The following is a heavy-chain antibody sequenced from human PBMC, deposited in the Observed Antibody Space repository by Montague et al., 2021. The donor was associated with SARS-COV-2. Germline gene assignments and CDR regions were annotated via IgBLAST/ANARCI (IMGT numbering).Heavy chain of an antibody. Sequence: SETLSLTCTVSGYSISSGYYCCWIRQPPGKGLVWIGSIYHSGSTYYNPPLKSRVITLVDTSNNQFSLKLSSVTAAATAAYYCARDCYDYGSGSYQRWFDPWGQGTLVTVSS. J-gene: IGHJ5*02. CDR2: IYHSGST. D-gene: IGHD3-10*01. CDR1: GYSISSGYY. CDR3: ARDCYDYGSGSYQRWFDP. V-gene: IGHV4-38-2*02.